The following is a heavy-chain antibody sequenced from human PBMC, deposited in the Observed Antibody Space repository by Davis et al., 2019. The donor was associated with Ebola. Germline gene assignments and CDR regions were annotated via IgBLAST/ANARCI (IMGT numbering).Heavy chain of an antibody. CDR3: ARVGGYSYGLDY. D-gene: IGHD5-18*01. CDR1: GGSFSGYY. Sequence: SETLSLTCAVYGGSFSGYYWSWIRQPPGKGLEWIGEINHSGSTNYNPSLKSRVTISVDTSKNQFSLKLSSVTAADTAVYYCARVGGYSYGLDYWGQGTLVIVSS. J-gene: IGHJ4*02. CDR2: INHSGST. V-gene: IGHV4-34*01.